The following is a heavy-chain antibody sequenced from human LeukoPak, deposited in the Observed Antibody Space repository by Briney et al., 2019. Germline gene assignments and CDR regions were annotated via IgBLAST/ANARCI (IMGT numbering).Heavy chain of an antibody. CDR3: AKRGYDSSGYQGGFDY. Sequence: GGSLRLSCAASGFTFSSYAMSWVRQAPGKGLEWVSAISGSGGSTYYADSVKGRFTISRDNSKNTLYLQMNSLRAEDTALYYCAKRGYDSSGYQGGFDYWGQGTLVTVSS. CDR1: GFTFSSYA. CDR2: ISGSGGST. D-gene: IGHD3-22*01. V-gene: IGHV3-23*01. J-gene: IGHJ4*02.